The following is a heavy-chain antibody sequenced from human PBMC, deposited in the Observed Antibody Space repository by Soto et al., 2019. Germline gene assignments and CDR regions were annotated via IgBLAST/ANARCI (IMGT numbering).Heavy chain of an antibody. Sequence: GGSLRLSCAASGFTFSSYAMHWVRQAPGKGLEWVAVISYDGSNKYYADSVKGRFTISRDNSKNTLYLQMNSLRAEDTAVYYCARGFNSGSYSDAFDIWGQGTMVTVSS. CDR3: ARGFNSGSYSDAFDI. V-gene: IGHV3-30-3*01. D-gene: IGHD1-26*01. J-gene: IGHJ3*02. CDR2: ISYDGSNK. CDR1: GFTFSSYA.